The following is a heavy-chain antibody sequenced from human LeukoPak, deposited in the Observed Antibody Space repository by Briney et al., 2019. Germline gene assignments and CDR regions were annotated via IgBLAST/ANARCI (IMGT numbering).Heavy chain of an antibody. CDR2: INPSGGST. D-gene: IGHD4-23*01. CDR1: GYTFASYY. J-gene: IGHJ6*03. V-gene: IGHV1-46*01. CDR3: ARDVGGGKFARLYYYYYMDV. Sequence: ASVKVSCKASGYTFASYYMHWVRQAPGQGLEWMGIINPSGGSTSYAQKFQGRVTMTRDMSTSTVYMELSSLRSEDTAVYYCARDVGGGKFARLYYYYYMDVWGKGTTVTVSS.